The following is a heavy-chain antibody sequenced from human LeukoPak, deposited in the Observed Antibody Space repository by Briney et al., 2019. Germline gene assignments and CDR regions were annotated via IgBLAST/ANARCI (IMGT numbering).Heavy chain of an antibody. CDR3: ARGSVAYGDYPDY. V-gene: IGHV4-59*01. D-gene: IGHD4-17*01. CDR1: GGSISSYY. CDR2: IYYSGST. J-gene: IGHJ4*02. Sequence: PSETLSLTCTVSGGSISSYYWSWIRQPPGKGLEWIGYIYYSGSTNYDPSLKSRVTISVDTSKNQFSLKLSSVTAADTAVYYCARGSVAYGDYPDYWGQGTLVTVSS.